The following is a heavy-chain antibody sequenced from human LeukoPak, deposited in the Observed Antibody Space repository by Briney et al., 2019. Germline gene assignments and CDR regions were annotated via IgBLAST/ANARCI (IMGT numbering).Heavy chain of an antibody. V-gene: IGHV3-15*01. J-gene: IGHJ5*02. CDR2: VKSKSGDGPV. CDR1: GFTVSDAW. Sequence: GGSLRLSCAASGFTVSDAWMSWVRQAPGKGLEWVGRVKSKSGDGPVDYAEPVKGRLTISRDDSKNTLYLQMNSLKTEDTAVYYCYTVWRSWGRGTLVTVSS. CDR3: YTVWRS. D-gene: IGHD3-3*01.